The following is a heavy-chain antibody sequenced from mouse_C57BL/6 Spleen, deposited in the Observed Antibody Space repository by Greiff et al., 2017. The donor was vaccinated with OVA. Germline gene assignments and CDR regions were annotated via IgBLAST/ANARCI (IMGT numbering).Heavy chain of an antibody. V-gene: IGHV1-61*01. D-gene: IGHD2-4*01. Sequence: QVQLKQPGAELVRPGSSVKLSCKASGYTFTSYWMDWVKQRPGQGLEWIGNIYPSDSGTHYNQKFKDKATLTVDKSSSTAYLQLSSLTSEDSAVYYCAFDYGGYWGQGTTLTVSS. CDR2: IYPSDSGT. CDR1: GYTFTSYW. CDR3: AFDYGGY. J-gene: IGHJ2*01.